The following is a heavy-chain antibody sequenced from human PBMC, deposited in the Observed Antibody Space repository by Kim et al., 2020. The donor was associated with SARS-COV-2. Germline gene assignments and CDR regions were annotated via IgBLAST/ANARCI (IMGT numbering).Heavy chain of an antibody. Sequence: ASVKVSCKASGYTFTSYAMHWVRQAPGQRLEWMGWINAGNGNTKYSQKFQGRVTITRDTSASTAYMELSSLRSEDTAVYYWARDPLPDQYNWFDPWGQGTLVTVSS. CDR3: ARDPLPDQYNWFDP. D-gene: IGHD2-2*01. V-gene: IGHV1-3*01. J-gene: IGHJ5*02. CDR1: GYTFTSYA. CDR2: INAGNGNT.